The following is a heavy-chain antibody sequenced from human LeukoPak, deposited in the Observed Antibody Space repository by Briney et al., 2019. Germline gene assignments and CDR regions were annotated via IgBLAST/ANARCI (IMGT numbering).Heavy chain of an antibody. J-gene: IGHJ3*02. D-gene: IGHD6-19*01. CDR1: GFSLSSSGVG. V-gene: IGHV2-5*02. CDR3: AHSQRQWLVNDAFDI. CDR2: IYWDDDK. Sequence: GPTLVKPTQTLTLTFTSSGFSLSSSGVGVGWILQPPGKALEWLGPIYWDDDKRYSPSLKSRLTITKDTSKNQVVLTMTNMDPVDTATYYCAHSQRQWLVNDAFDIWGQGTMVTVSS.